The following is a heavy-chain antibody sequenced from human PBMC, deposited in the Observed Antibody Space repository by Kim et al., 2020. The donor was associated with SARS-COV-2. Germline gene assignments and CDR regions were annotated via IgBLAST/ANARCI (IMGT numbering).Heavy chain of an antibody. J-gene: IGHJ4*01. Sequence: SETLSLTCTVSGGSVSSGSYYWSWIRQPPGKGLEWIAYIYYSGSTSYNPSLKSRLTISVDTSKNQFSLKLSSVTAADTAVYYCAGALRPPLSVAHFDYWG. CDR2: IYYSGST. D-gene: IGHD2-15*01. CDR1: GGSVSSGSYY. CDR3: AGALRPPLSVAHFDY. V-gene: IGHV4-61*01.